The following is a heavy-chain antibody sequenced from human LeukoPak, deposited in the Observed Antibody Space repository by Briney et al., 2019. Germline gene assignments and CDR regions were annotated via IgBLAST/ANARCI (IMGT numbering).Heavy chain of an antibody. Sequence: ASVKVSCKASGGTFSSYTISWVRQAPGQGLEWMGWISAYNGNTNYAQKLQGRVTMTTDTSTSTAYMELRSLRSDDTAVYYCARDGYSGSYYYWGQGTLVTVSS. CDR2: ISAYNGNT. CDR3: ARDGYSGSYYY. V-gene: IGHV1-18*01. J-gene: IGHJ4*02. CDR1: GGTFSSYT. D-gene: IGHD1-26*01.